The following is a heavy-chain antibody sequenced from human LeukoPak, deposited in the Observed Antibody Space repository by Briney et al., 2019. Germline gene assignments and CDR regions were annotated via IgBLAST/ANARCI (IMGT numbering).Heavy chain of an antibody. D-gene: IGHD2-15*01. Sequence: ASVKVSCKASGYTFTGYYMHWVRQAPGQGLEWMGIINPSGGSTSYAQKFQGRVTMTRDTSTSTVYMELSSLRSEDTAVYYCARELGYCSGGSCSYFDYWGQGTLVTVSS. J-gene: IGHJ4*02. CDR2: INPSGGST. CDR3: ARELGYCSGGSCSYFDY. V-gene: IGHV1-46*01. CDR1: GYTFTGYY.